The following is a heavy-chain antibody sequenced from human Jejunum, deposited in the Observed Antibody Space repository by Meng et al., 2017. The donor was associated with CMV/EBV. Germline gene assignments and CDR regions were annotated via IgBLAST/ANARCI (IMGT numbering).Heavy chain of an antibody. D-gene: IGHD1-7*01. J-gene: IGHJ5*02. Sequence: QVHVVESGGGLCKPGGSLRLSCAASGFTFEDYYMNWIRQAPGKGLEWVSSVSSVSSYTNYADSVKGRFTISRDNAKNSLYLQMNSLRAEDTGMYYCVTENYANPESWGQGTLVTVSS. CDR1: GFTFEDYY. V-gene: IGHV3-11*05. CDR3: VTENYANPES. CDR2: VSSVSSYT.